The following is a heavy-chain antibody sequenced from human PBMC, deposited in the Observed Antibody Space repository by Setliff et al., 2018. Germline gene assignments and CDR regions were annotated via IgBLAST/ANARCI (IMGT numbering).Heavy chain of an antibody. V-gene: IGHV4-39*01. Sequence: SETLSLTCTVSGGSLTGTSNYWAWIRQPPGKGLEWIGSVFYTEGTHYNESLKSRLAISLDTSKNQFSLKLSSVTAADTAVYYCARTDGTNLGYFDNWGQGTLVTVSS. J-gene: IGHJ4*02. CDR2: VFYTEGT. CDR1: GGSLTGTSNY. D-gene: IGHD2-8*01. CDR3: ARTDGTNLGYFDN.